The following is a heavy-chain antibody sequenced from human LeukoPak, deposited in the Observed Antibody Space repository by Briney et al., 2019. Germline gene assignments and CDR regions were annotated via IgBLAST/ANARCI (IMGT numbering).Heavy chain of an antibody. J-gene: IGHJ6*02. Sequence: ASVKVSCKTSGYIFSSYGINWVRQAPGQGLEWVGWISAHNGDTKYAQKLQGRVTMTTDTSTRTVYMELRTLRSDDTAVYYCARVAEYSSGWYIKVVGYYGMDVWGQGTTVTVSS. V-gene: IGHV1-18*01. CDR1: GYIFSSYG. CDR2: ISAHNGDT. D-gene: IGHD6-19*01. CDR3: ARVAEYSSGWYIKVVGYYGMDV.